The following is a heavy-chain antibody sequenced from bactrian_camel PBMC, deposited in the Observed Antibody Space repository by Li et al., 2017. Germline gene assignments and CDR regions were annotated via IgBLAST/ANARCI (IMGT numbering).Heavy chain of an antibody. CDR2: ITGSGSRT. J-gene: IGHJ6*01. CDR3: AARGNSWCATPPLSGTFGF. CDR1: GFSFSISG. Sequence: DVQLVESGGNWVQPGGSLRLSCTASGFSFSISGMSWVRQAPGKGLEWIASITGSGSRTFYADSVKGRFTISRDNAKNTLYLQLNSLRPEDTGVYYCAARGNSWCATPPLSGTFGFWGRGTQVTVS. D-gene: IGHD2*01. V-gene: IGHV3S40*01.